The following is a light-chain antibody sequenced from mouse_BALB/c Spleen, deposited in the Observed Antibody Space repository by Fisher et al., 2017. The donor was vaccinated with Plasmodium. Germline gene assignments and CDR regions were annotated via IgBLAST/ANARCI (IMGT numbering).Light chain of an antibody. CDR2: LVS. J-gene: IGKJ1*01. CDR3: WQGTHLWT. V-gene: IGKV1-110*01. CDR1: QSLVHSYGRTY. Sequence: VMTQTTLSLPVSLGDQASISCRSSQSLVHSYGRTYLHWYVQKPGQSPKRLISLVSKADSGVPDRFTVSGSGTDFTLKISRVEAEDLGLYYCWQGTHLWTFGGGTKLEIK.